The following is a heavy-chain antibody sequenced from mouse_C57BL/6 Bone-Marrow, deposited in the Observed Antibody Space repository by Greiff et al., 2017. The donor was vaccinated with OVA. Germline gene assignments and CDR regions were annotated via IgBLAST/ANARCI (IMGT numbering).Heavy chain of an antibody. CDR2: IDPSDSYT. J-gene: IGHJ3*01. V-gene: IGHV1-69*01. CDR3: ARPVYYGSSYGFAY. Sequence: VQLQQPGAELVMPGASVKLSCKASGYTFTSYWMHWVKQRPGQGLEWIGEIDPSDSYTKYNQKFKGKSTLTVDKSSSTAYMQLSSLTSEDSAVYYCARPVYYGSSYGFAYWGQGTLVTVSA. CDR1: GYTFTSYW. D-gene: IGHD1-1*01.